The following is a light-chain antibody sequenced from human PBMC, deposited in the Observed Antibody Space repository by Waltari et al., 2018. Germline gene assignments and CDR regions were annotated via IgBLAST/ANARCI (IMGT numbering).Light chain of an antibody. J-gene: IGLJ1*01. CDR1: SLRSYY. CDR2: GRN. V-gene: IGLV3-19*01. CDR3: NSRDSSGDRPYV. Sequence: SSELTQDPALSVALGQTVRIPCQGDSLRSYYASWYQQRPGQAPLLVIHGRNNRPSGIPDRFSGSDSGTTASLTITGAQAEDEADYFCNSRDSSGDRPYVFGTGTKVTVV.